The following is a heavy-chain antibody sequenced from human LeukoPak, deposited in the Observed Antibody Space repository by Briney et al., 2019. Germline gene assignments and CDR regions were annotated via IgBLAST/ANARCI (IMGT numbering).Heavy chain of an antibody. V-gene: IGHV4-4*07. CDR1: GGSIIGYY. Sequence: PSETLSLTCTVSGGSIIGYYWNWIRQPAGKGLEWIGRIYTSGSTNYNPSLKSRVTMSVDTSKNQFSLKLRSVTAADTAVYYCARTDTAMARGSDYWGQGTLVTVSS. CDR3: ARTDTAMARGSDY. J-gene: IGHJ4*02. D-gene: IGHD5-18*01. CDR2: IYTSGST.